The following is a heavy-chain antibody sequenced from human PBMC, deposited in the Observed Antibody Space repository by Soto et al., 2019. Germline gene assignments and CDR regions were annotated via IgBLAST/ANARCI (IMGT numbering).Heavy chain of an antibody. V-gene: IGHV3-23*01. J-gene: IGHJ4*02. CDR1: GFTFSSYG. D-gene: IGHD4-4*01. CDR2: ITATNGNT. Sequence: GGSLRLSCAASGFTFSSYGMHWVRQAPGKGLEWVSSITATNGNTYYADSVRGRFTISRDNSRNSLFLQMNGLRPEDSALYYCAKDEGTSSTVFDYWGQGTLVTVSS. CDR3: AKDEGTSSTVFDY.